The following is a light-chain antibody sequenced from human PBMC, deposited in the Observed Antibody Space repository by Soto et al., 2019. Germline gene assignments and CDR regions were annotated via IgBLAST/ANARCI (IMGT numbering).Light chain of an antibody. CDR1: SANLGAGSD. J-gene: IGLJ7*01. CDR2: GNT. Sequence: QSALTQPPSVSGTPGQRFTISCTGSSANLGAGSDVHWYQQLPGTAPKLLISGNTNRPSGVPDRFAGSKSGTSASLAITGLQAEDEADYYCQAYDASLSASVFGGGTQLTVL. CDR3: QAYDASLSASV. V-gene: IGLV1-40*01.